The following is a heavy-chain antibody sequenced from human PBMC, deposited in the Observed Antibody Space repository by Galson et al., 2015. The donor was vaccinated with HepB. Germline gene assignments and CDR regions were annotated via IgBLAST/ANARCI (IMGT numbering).Heavy chain of an antibody. Sequence: QSGAEVKKPGESLRISCKASGYTFISYGIGWVRQAPGQGLEWMGWISSYNGNTNYAQKLQGRVTMTTDTSTSTAYMELRSLRSDDTAVYYCARLSFYYDNSAYYNRAFDIWGQGTMVTVSS. V-gene: IGHV1-18*04. CDR1: GYTFISYG. D-gene: IGHD3-22*01. J-gene: IGHJ3*02. CDR3: ARLSFYYDNSAYYNRAFDI. CDR2: ISSYNGNT.